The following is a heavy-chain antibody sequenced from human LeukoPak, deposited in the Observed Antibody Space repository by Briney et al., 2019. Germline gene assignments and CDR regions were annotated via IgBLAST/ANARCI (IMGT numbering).Heavy chain of an antibody. V-gene: IGHV3-23*01. CDR1: GFTFSSYG. CDR3: ARRGCSGGSCYLIDY. D-gene: IGHD2-15*01. Sequence: GGSLRLSCAASGFTFSSYGMSWVRQAPGKGLEWVSAISGSGGSTYYADSVKGRFTISRDNAENSLYLQMNSLRAEDTAVYYCARRGCSGGSCYLIDYWGQGTLVTVSS. J-gene: IGHJ4*02. CDR2: ISGSGGST.